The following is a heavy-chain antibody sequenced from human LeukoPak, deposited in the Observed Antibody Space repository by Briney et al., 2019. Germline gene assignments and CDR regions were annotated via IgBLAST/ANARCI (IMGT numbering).Heavy chain of an antibody. CDR1: GFTFSNYE. CDR2: TSSSGNTI. D-gene: IGHD2-21*02. V-gene: IGHV3-48*03. Sequence: GGSLRLSCAASGFTFSNYEMNWVRQAPGEGLEWVSYTSSSGNTIYYADSVKDRFTSSRDNTKNSLYLLMNSLTAEDTAVYYCARYCCGNCYKGMDVWGQGTTVTVSS. J-gene: IGHJ6*02. CDR3: ARYCCGNCYKGMDV.